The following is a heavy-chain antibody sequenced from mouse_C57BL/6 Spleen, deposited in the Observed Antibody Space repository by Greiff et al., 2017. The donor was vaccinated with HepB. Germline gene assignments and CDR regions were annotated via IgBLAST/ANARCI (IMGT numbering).Heavy chain of an antibody. D-gene: IGHD4-1*01. CDR1: CYAFSSYW. J-gene: IGHJ2*01. CDR2: IYPGDGDT. V-gene: IGHV1-80*01. CDR3: ARLGTGTDFDY. Sequence: QVQLQQSGAELVKPGASVKISCKASCYAFSSYWMNWVKQRPGKGLEWIGQIYPGDGDTNYNGKFKGKATLTADKSSSTAYMQLSSLTSEDSAVYFGARLGTGTDFDYWGQGTTLTVSS.